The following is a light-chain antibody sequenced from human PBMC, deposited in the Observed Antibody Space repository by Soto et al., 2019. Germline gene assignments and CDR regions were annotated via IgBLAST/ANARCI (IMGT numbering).Light chain of an antibody. V-gene: IGLV2-14*01. CDR3: SSYTISNTRQIV. J-gene: IGLJ1*01. Sequence: QSALTQPASVSGSPGQAITISCTGTSSDVVGYTYVSWYQQHPGKAPKFIIYDVSNRPSGVSNRFSGSKSGNTASLTISGLQAEDEADYYCSSYTISNTRQIVFGTGTKVTVL. CDR1: SSDVVGYTY. CDR2: DVS.